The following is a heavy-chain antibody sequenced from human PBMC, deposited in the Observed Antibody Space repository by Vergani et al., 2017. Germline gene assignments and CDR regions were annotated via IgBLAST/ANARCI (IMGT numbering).Heavy chain of an antibody. V-gene: IGHV3-23*01. Sequence: EVQLLESGGGLVQLGGSLRLSCAASGFTFSSYAMSWVRQAPGKGLEWVSAISGSGGSTYYADSVKGRFTISRDNSKNTLYLQMNSLRAEDTAVYYCAKDRYCSGGSCYSTDYWGQGTLVTVSS. CDR3: AKDRYCSGGSCYSTDY. CDR1: GFTFSSYA. J-gene: IGHJ4*02. CDR2: ISGSGGST. D-gene: IGHD2-15*01.